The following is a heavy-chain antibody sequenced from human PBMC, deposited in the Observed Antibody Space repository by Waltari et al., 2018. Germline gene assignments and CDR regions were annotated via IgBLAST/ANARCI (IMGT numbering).Heavy chain of an antibody. D-gene: IGHD1-1*01. CDR3: VRGLHLTMDY. CDR2: INIDGSSI. J-gene: IGHJ4*02. V-gene: IGHV3-74*02. CDR1: GFTFSIYW. Sequence: EVQLVESGGDLVQSGGSLRLSCTASGFTFSIYWMHWVRQAPGKGLVWVSRINIDGSSISYADSVEGRFTMSRDNTKNTLYLQMDSLAAEDTAVYFCVRGLHLTMDYWGQGTLVTVSS.